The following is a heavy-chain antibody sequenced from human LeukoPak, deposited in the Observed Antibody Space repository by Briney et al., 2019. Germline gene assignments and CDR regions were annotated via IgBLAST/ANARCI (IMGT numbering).Heavy chain of an antibody. CDR1: GFTFSSYG. CDR3: AKGRAGSWRAFDY. V-gene: IGHV3-30*02. Sequence: GSLRLSCAASGFTFSSYGMHWVRQAPGKGLEWVAFIRYDGSNKYYADSVKGRFTISRDNSKNTLYLQMNSLRAEDTAVYYCAKGRAGSWRAFDYWGQGTLVTVSS. J-gene: IGHJ4*02. CDR2: IRYDGSNK. D-gene: IGHD6-13*01.